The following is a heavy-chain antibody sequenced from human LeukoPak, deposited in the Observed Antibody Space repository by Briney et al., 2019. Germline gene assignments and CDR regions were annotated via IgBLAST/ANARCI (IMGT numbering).Heavy chain of an antibody. CDR1: GYTFTSYA. D-gene: IGHD6-19*01. Sequence: GASVEVSCKASGYTFTSYAMNWVRQAPGQGLEWMGWINTNTGNPTYAQGFTGRFVFSLDTSVSTAYLQISSLKAEDTAVYYCARDVGQWLVQFYFDYWGQGTLVTVSS. CDR3: ARDVGQWLVQFYFDY. CDR2: INTNTGNP. J-gene: IGHJ4*02. V-gene: IGHV7-4-1*02.